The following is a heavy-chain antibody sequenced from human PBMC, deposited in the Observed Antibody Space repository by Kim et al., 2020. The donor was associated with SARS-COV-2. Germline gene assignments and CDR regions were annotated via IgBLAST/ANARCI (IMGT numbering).Heavy chain of an antibody. CDR1: GGSISSGSYY. Sequence: SETLSLTCTVSGGSISSGSYYWSWIRQPAGKGLEWIGRIYTSGSTNYNPSLKSRVTISVDTSKNQFSLKLSSVTAADTAVYYCARDYGSGSLPNWFDPWGQGTLVTVSS. CDR3: ARDYGSGSLPNWFDP. J-gene: IGHJ5*02. CDR2: IYTSGST. V-gene: IGHV4-61*02. D-gene: IGHD3-10*01.